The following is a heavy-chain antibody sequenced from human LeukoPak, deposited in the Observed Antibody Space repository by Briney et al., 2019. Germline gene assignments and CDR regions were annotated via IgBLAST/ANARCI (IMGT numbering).Heavy chain of an antibody. D-gene: IGHD3-3*01. V-gene: IGHV3-21*01. CDR2: ISSGSGHI. J-gene: IGHJ6*02. Sequence: GGSLRLSCAASGFTSSSYSINWVRQAPGKGLEWVSSISSGSGHIYYADPVKGRFTISRDNAKNSLYLQMNSLRAEDTAVYYCARETITIFGVVITAPYMDVWGQGTTVTVSS. CDR1: GFTSSSYS. CDR3: ARETITIFGVVITAPYMDV.